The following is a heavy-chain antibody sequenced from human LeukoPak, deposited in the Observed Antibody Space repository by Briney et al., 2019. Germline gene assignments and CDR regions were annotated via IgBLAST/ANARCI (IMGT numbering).Heavy chain of an antibody. CDR2: IYYSGST. Sequence: SEALSLTCTVSGGSISSGDYYWSWIRQPPGKGLEWIGYIYYSGSTYYNPSLKSRVTISVDTSKNQFSLKLSSVTAADTAVYYCARFYYDSSGYYSINPYFDYWGQGTLVTVSS. J-gene: IGHJ4*02. V-gene: IGHV4-30-4*01. CDR3: ARFYYDSSGYYSINPYFDY. D-gene: IGHD3-22*01. CDR1: GGSISSGDYY.